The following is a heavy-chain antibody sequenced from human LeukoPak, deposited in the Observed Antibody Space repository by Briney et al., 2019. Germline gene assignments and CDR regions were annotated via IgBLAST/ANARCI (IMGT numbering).Heavy chain of an antibody. D-gene: IGHD3-22*01. J-gene: IGHJ5*02. V-gene: IGHV4-59*08. Sequence: PSETLSLTCTVSGGSISSYYWSWIRQPPGKGLEWIGYIYYSGSTNYNPSLKSRVTISVDTSKNQFSLKLSSVTAADTAVYYCARTYYYDSSGSPRWLGPWGQGTLVTVSS. CDR3: ARTYYYDSSGSPRWLGP. CDR2: IYYSGST. CDR1: GGSISSYY.